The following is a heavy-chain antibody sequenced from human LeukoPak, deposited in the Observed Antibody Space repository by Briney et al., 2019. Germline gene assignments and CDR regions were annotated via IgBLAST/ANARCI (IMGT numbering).Heavy chain of an antibody. CDR2: ISSSGSTT. J-gene: IGHJ6*03. CDR3: ARSPAGANYYLDV. Sequence: GGSLRLSCAASGFTFSSYEMNWVRQAPGKGLEWVSYISSSGSTTYYADSVKGRFTISRDNAKNSLYLQMNSLRAEDTAVYYCARSPAGANYYLDVWGKGTTVTISS. D-gene: IGHD1-14*01. V-gene: IGHV3-48*03. CDR1: GFTFSSYE.